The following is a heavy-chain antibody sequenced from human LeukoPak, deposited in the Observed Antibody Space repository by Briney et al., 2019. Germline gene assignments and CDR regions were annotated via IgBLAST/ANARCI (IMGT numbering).Heavy chain of an antibody. D-gene: IGHD2-15*01. V-gene: IGHV3-53*01. CDR2: IYSGGGM. Sequence: PGGSLRLSCAASGFTVSSNYMRWVRQAPGKGLEWVSVIYSGGGMYYADSVKGRFTISRDNSQNTLHLQMNSLRAEDTAVYYCARGKPSATVAAFNGLDVWGQGTTVTVSS. CDR3: ARGKPSATVAAFNGLDV. J-gene: IGHJ6*02. CDR1: GFTVSSNY.